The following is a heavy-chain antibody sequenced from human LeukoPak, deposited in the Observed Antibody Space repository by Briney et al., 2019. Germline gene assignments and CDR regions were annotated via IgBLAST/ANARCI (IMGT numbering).Heavy chain of an antibody. V-gene: IGHV3-21*04. CDR1: GFIFSSYS. CDR3: ARGNCSSTSCYHYYYYMDV. J-gene: IGHJ6*03. CDR2: ISISGSQI. Sequence: GGSLRLSCAVSGFIFSSYSMNWVRQAPGKGLEWVASISISGSQIYYADSVKGRFTISRDNAKNSLYLQMNSLRAEDTAVYYCARGNCSSTSCYHYYYYMDVWGKGTTVTISS. D-gene: IGHD2-2*01.